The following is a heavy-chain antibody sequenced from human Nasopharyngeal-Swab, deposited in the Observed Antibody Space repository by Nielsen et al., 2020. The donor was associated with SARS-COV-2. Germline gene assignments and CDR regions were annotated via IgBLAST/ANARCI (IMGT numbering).Heavy chain of an antibody. Sequence: GESLKISCAASGFTFSDYYMSWIRQAPGKGLEWVSYFSSSSSYTNYADSVKGRFTISRDNAKNSLYLQMNSLRAEDTAVYYCARGGRSVVVNAFDIWGQGTMVTVSS. D-gene: IGHD2-15*01. V-gene: IGHV3-11*05. CDR1: GFTFSDYY. J-gene: IGHJ3*02. CDR3: ARGGRSVVVNAFDI. CDR2: FSSSSSYT.